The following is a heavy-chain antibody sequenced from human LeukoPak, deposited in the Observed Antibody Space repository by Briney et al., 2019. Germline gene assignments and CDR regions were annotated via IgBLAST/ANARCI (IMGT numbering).Heavy chain of an antibody. CDR2: ISWNSGSI. Sequence: GRSLRLSCAASGFTFDDYAMHWVRQAPGKGLEWVSGISWNSGSIGYADSVKGRFTISRDNAKNSLYLQMDSLRAEDTALYYCAKDRSTKYYYYYYYMDVWGKGTTVTASS. V-gene: IGHV3-9*01. CDR3: AKDRSTKYYYYYYYMDV. CDR1: GFTFDDYA. D-gene: IGHD2-2*01. J-gene: IGHJ6*03.